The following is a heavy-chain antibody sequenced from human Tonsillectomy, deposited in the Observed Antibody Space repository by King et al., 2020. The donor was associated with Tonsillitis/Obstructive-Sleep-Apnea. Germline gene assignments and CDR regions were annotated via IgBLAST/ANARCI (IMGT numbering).Heavy chain of an antibody. Sequence: QLQESGPGLVKPSETLSLTCTVSGGSISSSSYYWGWIRQPPGKGLEWIGSIYYSGSTYYNPSLKSRVTISVDTSKNQFSLKLSSVTAADTAVYYCARQQYYYYYMDYWGKGTPVTVSS. V-gene: IGHV4-39*01. CDR1: GGSISSSSYY. CDR2: IYYSGST. CDR3: ARQQYYYYYMDY. J-gene: IGHJ6*03.